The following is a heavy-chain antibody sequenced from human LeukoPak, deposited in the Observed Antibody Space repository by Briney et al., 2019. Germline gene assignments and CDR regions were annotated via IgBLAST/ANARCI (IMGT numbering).Heavy chain of an antibody. J-gene: IGHJ4*02. CDR2: TNPDGSGT. V-gene: IGHV3-74*01. CDR1: GFTFSRYW. D-gene: IGHD6-19*01. Sequence: PGGSLLLSCAASGFTFSRYWMHWVRPGPGKGLGWVSRTNPDGSGTSYADSVKGRFRISRDNSKNTLYLQMNGLRVDDTAVYYCAKGVQWAVPGSCLDSWGLGTLVTVSS. CDR3: AKGVQWAVPGSCLDS.